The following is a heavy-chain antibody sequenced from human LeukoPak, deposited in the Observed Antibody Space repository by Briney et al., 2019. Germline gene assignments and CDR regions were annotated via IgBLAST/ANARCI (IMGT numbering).Heavy chain of an antibody. CDR3: SGGLGDY. CDR1: GGSVSSSSYY. J-gene: IGHJ4*02. V-gene: IGHV4-39*01. Sequence: SETLSLTCTVSGGSVSSSSYYWAWIRQPPGKGLEWIASISYGVTTYYNPSLKSRVTISVDTSKNQFSLKLSSVTAADTAVYYCSGGLGDYWGQGTLVTVSS. CDR2: ISYGVTT. D-gene: IGHD5-12*01.